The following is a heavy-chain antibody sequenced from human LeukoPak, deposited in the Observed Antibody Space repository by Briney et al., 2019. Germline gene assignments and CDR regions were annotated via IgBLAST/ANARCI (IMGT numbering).Heavy chain of an antibody. J-gene: IGHJ4*02. CDR1: GLTFSNYW. Sequence: GGSLRLPCAASGLTFSNYWIHWVRQAPGEGLVWVSRINTDGTTTSYADSVKGRFTISRDDAKNSLSLQMNSLRAEDTAVYYCASTNSLDYWGQGALVIVSS. CDR2: INTDGTTT. CDR3: ASTNSLDY. V-gene: IGHV3-74*01. D-gene: IGHD1/OR15-1a*01.